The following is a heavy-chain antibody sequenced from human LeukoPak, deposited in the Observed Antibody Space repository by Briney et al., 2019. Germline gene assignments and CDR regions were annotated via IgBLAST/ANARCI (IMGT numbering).Heavy chain of an antibody. V-gene: IGHV4-59*08. Sequence: SETLSLTCIVSGDSVSGYYWNWIRQPPGKGLEWIGYTHHSGNTLYNPSLKSRVTTSVDTSKNQFSLSLSSVTAADTAVYYCARRRERRRTDRFDYFDYWGQGALVAVSS. CDR3: ARRRERRRTDRFDYFDY. CDR2: THHSGNT. CDR1: GDSVSGYY. J-gene: IGHJ4*02. D-gene: IGHD1-26*01.